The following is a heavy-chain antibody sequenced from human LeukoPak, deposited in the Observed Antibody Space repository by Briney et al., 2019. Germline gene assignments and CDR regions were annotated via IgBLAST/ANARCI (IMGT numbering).Heavy chain of an antibody. CDR2: ISGSGGST. D-gene: IGHD2-2*03. CDR1: GFTFSSYA. Sequence: GGSLRLSCAASGFTFSSYAMSRVRQAPGKGLEWVSAISGSGGSTYYADSVKGRFTISRDNSKNTLYLQMNSLRAEDTAVYYCAKVPWIDYYYGMDVWGQGTTVTVAS. CDR3: AKVPWIDYYYGMDV. V-gene: IGHV3-23*01. J-gene: IGHJ6*02.